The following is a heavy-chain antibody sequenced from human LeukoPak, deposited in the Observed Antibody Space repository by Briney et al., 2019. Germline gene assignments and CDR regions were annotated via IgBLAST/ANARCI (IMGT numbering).Heavy chain of an antibody. J-gene: IGHJ4*02. CDR1: GFTFSNAW. V-gene: IGHV3-15*01. Sequence: PGGSLRLSCAASGFTFSNAWMSWFRQAPGKGLEWVGRIKRKTDGGTADYAARVKGRFTISRADSKNTLYLQMNSLKTEDTAVYYCTTVPPAYYYDSSGYYYEYWGQGTLVTVSS. D-gene: IGHD3-22*01. CDR3: TTVPPAYYYDSSGYYYEY. CDR2: IKRKTDGGTA.